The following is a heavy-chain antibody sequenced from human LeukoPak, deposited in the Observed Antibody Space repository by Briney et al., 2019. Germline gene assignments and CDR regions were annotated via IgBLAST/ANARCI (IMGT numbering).Heavy chain of an antibody. Sequence: SETLSLTCAVYGGSFSGYYWSWIRQPPGKGLEWIGEINHSGSTNYNPSLKSRVTISVDTSKNQFSLKLSSVTAADTAVYYCARHNSAVRDKGNWFDPWGQGTLVTVSS. J-gene: IGHJ5*02. CDR1: GGSFSGYY. D-gene: IGHD3-10*01. CDR3: ARHNSAVRDKGNWFDP. V-gene: IGHV4-34*01. CDR2: INHSGST.